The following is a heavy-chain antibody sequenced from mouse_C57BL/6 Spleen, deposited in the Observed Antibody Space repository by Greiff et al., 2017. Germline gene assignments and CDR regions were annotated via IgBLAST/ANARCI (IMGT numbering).Heavy chain of an antibody. D-gene: IGHD1-1*01. J-gene: IGHJ1*03. V-gene: IGHV1-53*01. CDR2: INPSNGGT. CDR1: GYTFTSYW. Sequence: VQLQQPGTELVKPGASVKLSCKASGYTFTSYWMHWVKQRPGQGLEWIGNINPSNGGTNYNEKFKSKATLTVDKSSSTAYMQLSSLTSEDSAVYYCAREGMTTVVPYWYFDGWGTGTTVTVSS. CDR3: AREGMTTVVPYWYFDG.